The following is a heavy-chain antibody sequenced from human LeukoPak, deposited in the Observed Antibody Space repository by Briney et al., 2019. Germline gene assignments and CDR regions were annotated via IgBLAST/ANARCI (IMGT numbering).Heavy chain of an antibody. CDR3: ARAIRDGYKINRGLFDY. J-gene: IGHJ4*02. CDR2: ISYDGSNK. V-gene: IGHV3-30*04. CDR1: GFTFSSYA. D-gene: IGHD5-24*01. Sequence: PGGSLRLSCAASGFTFSSYAMHLVRQAPGKGLELVAVISYDGSNKYYADSVKGRFTISRDKSKNTLYLQMNSLRAEDTAVYYCARAIRDGYKINRGLFDYWGQGTLVTVSS.